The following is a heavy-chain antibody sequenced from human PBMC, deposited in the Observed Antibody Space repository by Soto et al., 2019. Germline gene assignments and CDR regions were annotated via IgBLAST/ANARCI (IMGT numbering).Heavy chain of an antibody. CDR3: TTDSQRWLQSKHPTIWFMSPAAFDI. Sequence: EVQLVESGGGLVKPGGSLRLSCAASGFTFSNAWMNWVRQAPGKGLEWVGRIKSKTDGGTTDYAAPVKGRFTISRDDSKNTLYLKMNSLKTEDTAVYYCTTDSQRWLQSKHPTIWFMSPAAFDIWGQGTMVTVSS. D-gene: IGHD5-12*01. V-gene: IGHV3-15*07. CDR2: IKSKTDGGTT. CDR1: GFTFSNAW. J-gene: IGHJ3*02.